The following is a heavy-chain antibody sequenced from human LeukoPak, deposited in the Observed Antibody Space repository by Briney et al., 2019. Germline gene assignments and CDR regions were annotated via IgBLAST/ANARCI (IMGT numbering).Heavy chain of an antibody. CDR2: MNPNSGNT. CDR1: GYTFTSYD. Sequence: ASVKVSCKASGYTFTSYDINWVRQATGQGLEWMGWMNPNSGNTGYAQKFQGRVTITRNTSISTAYMELSSLRSEDTAVYYCARDWGIPGPVNWFDPWGQGTLVTVSS. V-gene: IGHV1-8*03. D-gene: IGHD3-16*01. CDR3: ARDWGIPGPVNWFDP. J-gene: IGHJ5*02.